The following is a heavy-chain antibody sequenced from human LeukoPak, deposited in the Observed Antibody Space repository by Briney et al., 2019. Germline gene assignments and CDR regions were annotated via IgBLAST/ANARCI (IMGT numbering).Heavy chain of an antibody. CDR1: GFTVSSDF. Sequence: GGSLRLSCAGSGFTVSSDFMHWVRQAPGKGLEWVSVINPDDTTYYTDSVQGRFAISRDKSKNTLYLQMNNLKAEDTAIYYCVKGQGFILDCWGQGTLVTVPS. CDR2: INPDDTT. V-gene: IGHV3-53*01. CDR3: VKGQGFILDC. D-gene: IGHD3-16*02. J-gene: IGHJ4*02.